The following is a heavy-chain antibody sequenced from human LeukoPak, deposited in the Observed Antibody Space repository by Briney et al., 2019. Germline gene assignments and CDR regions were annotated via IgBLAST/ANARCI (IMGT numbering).Heavy chain of an antibody. CDR2: IGGNGDSI. V-gene: IGHV3-23*01. Sequence: GGSLRLSCAVSGFPFSSSAMTWVRQAPGKGLEWVSAIGGNGDSIHFADSVKGRFIVSRDNSKNTLYLQMNSLRGEDTAVYYCATVWDDGDYANPYWGQGTLVAVSS. D-gene: IGHD4-17*01. CDR3: ATVWDDGDYANPY. J-gene: IGHJ4*02. CDR1: GFPFSSSA.